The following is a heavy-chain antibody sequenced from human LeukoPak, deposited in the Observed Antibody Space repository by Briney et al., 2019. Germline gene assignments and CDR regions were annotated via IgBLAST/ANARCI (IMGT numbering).Heavy chain of an antibody. V-gene: IGHV4-38-2*02. Sequence: SETLSLTCTVSGYSISSGYYWGWIRQPPGKGLEWIGGIYHSGSTYYNPSLKSRVTISVDTSKNQFSLKLSSVTAADTAVYYCARIDYYDSSGYYYVNWFDPWGQGTLVTVSS. CDR3: ARIDYYDSSGYYYVNWFDP. CDR2: IYHSGST. J-gene: IGHJ5*02. D-gene: IGHD3-22*01. CDR1: GYSISSGYY.